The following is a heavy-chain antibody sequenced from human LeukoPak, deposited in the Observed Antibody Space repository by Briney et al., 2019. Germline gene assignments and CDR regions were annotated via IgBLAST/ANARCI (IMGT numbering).Heavy chain of an antibody. Sequence: PGGSLRLSCAASGFIVRATYMSWVRPAPGKGLEWVSVIYDADKTNYADSVKGRFTISRDDSKNTLSLQVNSLRAEDTAVYYCATTHSHSYFDCWGQGALVTVSS. CDR2: IYDADKT. CDR3: ATTHSHSYFDC. J-gene: IGHJ4*02. CDR1: GFIVRATY. V-gene: IGHV3-53*01.